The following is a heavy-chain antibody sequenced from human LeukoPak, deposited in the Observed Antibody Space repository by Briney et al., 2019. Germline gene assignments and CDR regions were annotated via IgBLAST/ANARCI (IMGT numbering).Heavy chain of an antibody. V-gene: IGHV4-39*01. Sequence: SETLSLTCTVSGGSIRSSNFYWGWIRQPPGKGLELIGSIFYSRSTYYSPSLKSRVTISVDSSKNQFSLKLSSVTAADTAVYFCARQPTDFLTGSYRKSYYYSYMDVWGKGTTVTVSS. CDR2: IFYSRST. CDR1: GGSIRSSNFY. CDR3: ARQPTDFLTGSYRKSYYYSYMDV. J-gene: IGHJ6*03. D-gene: IGHD3-9*01.